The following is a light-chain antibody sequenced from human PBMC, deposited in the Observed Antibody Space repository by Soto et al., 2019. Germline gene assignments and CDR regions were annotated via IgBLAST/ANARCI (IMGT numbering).Light chain of an antibody. J-gene: IGLJ1*01. V-gene: IGLV2-8*01. Sequence: QSVLTQPPSASGSPGQSVTISCTGTSSDVGGYNFVSWYQQHPGKAPKLMIYEVDKRPSGVPDRFSGSKSGNTASLTVSGLQAEDEADYYRTSYAVTTSYGFGTGTKVTVL. CDR3: TSYAVTTSYG. CDR2: EVD. CDR1: SSDVGGYNF.